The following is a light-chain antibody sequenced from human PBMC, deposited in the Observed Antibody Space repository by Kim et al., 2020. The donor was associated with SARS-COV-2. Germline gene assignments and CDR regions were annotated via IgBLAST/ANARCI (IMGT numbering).Light chain of an antibody. V-gene: IGLV2-14*03. CDR3: TSYISGSAWV. J-gene: IGLJ3*02. Sequence: QSALTQPASVSGSPGQSVTISCTDIGGDDYVSWYQQYPGRVPKLIIYGVNRRPSGVSNRFSGSKSGNTASLTISGLQADDEAHYYCTSYISGSAWV. CDR2: GVN. CDR1: IGGDDY.